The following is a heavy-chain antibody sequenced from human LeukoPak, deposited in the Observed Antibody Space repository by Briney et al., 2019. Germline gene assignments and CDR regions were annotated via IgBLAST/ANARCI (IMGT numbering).Heavy chain of an antibody. CDR1: GGSISSSSYY. Sequence: SETLSLTCTVSGGSISSSSYYWGWIRQPPGKGLEWIGSIYYSGSTYYNPSLKSRVTISVDTSKNQFSLKLSSVTAADTAVYYCARDSSIAAADNWFDPWGQGTLVTVSS. D-gene: IGHD6-13*01. J-gene: IGHJ5*02. V-gene: IGHV4-39*07. CDR2: IYYSGST. CDR3: ARDSSIAAADNWFDP.